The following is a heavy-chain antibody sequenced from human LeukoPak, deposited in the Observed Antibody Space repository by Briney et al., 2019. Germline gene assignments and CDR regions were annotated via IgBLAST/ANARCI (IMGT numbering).Heavy chain of an antibody. CDR1: GFTFSTYT. CDR3: ARDAYGDYYFDY. D-gene: IGHD4-17*01. J-gene: IGHJ4*02. V-gene: IGHV3-30-3*01. CDR2: ISYDGTNK. Sequence: GGSLRLSCAASGFTFSTYTMHWVRQAPGKGLEWVAVISYDGTNKYYAESVKGRFTISRDNSKNTLYLQMNSLRAEDTAVNYCARDAYGDYYFDYWGQGTPVTVSS.